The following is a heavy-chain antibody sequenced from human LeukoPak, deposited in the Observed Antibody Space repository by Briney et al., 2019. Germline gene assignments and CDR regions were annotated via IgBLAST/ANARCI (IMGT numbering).Heavy chain of an antibody. V-gene: IGHV3-74*01. CDR3: ARGDRITIFGVVIKARYFQH. CDR2: INSDGSST. Sequence: GGSLRLSCAASGFTFSSYWMHWVRHAPGKGLVWVSRINSDGSSTSYADSVKGRFTISRDNAKNTLYLQMNSLRAEDTAVYYCARGDRITIFGVVIKARYFQHWGQGTLVTVSS. D-gene: IGHD3-3*01. CDR1: GFTFSSYW. J-gene: IGHJ1*01.